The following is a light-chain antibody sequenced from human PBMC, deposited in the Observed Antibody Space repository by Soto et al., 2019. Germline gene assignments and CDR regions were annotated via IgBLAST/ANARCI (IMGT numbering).Light chain of an antibody. CDR2: AAS. V-gene: IGKV1-39*01. CDR1: QSISSY. CDR3: QQSYSNPIT. J-gene: IGKJ5*01. Sequence: DFQMSQSPSSLSASIGDRFTVTCRASQSISSYLNWYQQKPGKAPKLLIYAASSLQSGVPSRFSGSGSGTDFTLTISSLQPEDFETYYCQQSYSNPITFGQGTRLEIK.